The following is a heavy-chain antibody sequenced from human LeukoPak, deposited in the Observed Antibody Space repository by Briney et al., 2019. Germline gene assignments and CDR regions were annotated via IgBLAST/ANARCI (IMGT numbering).Heavy chain of an antibody. Sequence: GGSLRLSCAASGFTFAIHAMTWVRQAPGKGLEWVSGISGDGASTHYAESVKGQFTISRDNSQNTLFLQMNSLRVEDTAIYYCAKDSYVSGRPLHTFDVWGQGTMVSVSS. CDR3: AKDSYVSGRPLHTFDV. J-gene: IGHJ3*01. D-gene: IGHD3-10*01. CDR1: GFTFAIHA. CDR2: ISGDGAST. V-gene: IGHV3-23*01.